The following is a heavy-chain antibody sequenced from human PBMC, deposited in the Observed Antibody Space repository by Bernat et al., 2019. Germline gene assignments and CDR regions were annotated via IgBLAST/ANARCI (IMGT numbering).Heavy chain of an antibody. V-gene: IGHV3-23*01. J-gene: IGHJ4*02. Sequence: EVQLLESGGGLVQPGGSLRLSCAASGFTFRSYAMSWVRQAPGKGLEWVSAISGSGGSTYYADSVKGRFTISRDTSKNTLYLQLNSLRAEDTAVYYCAKDPRYYDILTGAFDYWGQGTLVTVSS. CDR3: AKDPRYYDILTGAFDY. D-gene: IGHD3-9*01. CDR2: ISGSGGST. CDR1: GFTFRSYA.